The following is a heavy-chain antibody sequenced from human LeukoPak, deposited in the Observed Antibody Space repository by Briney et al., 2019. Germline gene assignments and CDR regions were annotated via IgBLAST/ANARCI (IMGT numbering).Heavy chain of an antibody. V-gene: IGHV3-7*01. CDR1: GFTFSSYW. CDR3: ASQYCSSTSCYGWHGGYFNY. J-gene: IGHJ4*02. CDR2: IKQDGSEK. Sequence: GGSLRLSCAASGFTFSSYWMSWVRQAPGKGLEWVANIKQDGSEKYYVDSVKGRFTISRDNAKNSLYLQMNSLRAEDTAVYYCASQYCSSTSCYGWHGGYFNYWGQGTLVTVSS. D-gene: IGHD2-2*01.